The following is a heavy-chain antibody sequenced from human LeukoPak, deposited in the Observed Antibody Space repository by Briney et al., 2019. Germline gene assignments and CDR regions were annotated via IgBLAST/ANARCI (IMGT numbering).Heavy chain of an antibody. D-gene: IGHD5-24*01. Sequence: GASVKVSCKASGGTLSSYAISWVRQAPGQGLEWMGRIIPILGIANYAQKFQGRVTITADKSTSTAYMELSSLRSEDTAVYYCARGRDGYNFIYDWGQGTLVTVSS. J-gene: IGHJ4*02. V-gene: IGHV1-69*04. CDR2: IIPILGIA. CDR3: ARGRDGYNFIYD. CDR1: GGTLSSYA.